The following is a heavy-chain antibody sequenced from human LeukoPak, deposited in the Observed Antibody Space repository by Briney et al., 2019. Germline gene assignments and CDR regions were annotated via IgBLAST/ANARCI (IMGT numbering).Heavy chain of an antibody. CDR1: GFTFGDYG. V-gene: IGHV3-49*03. D-gene: IGHD3-9*01. CDR3: AKSRPVFFDWLLGYFDY. J-gene: IGHJ4*02. CDR2: IRTKAYGERT. Sequence: GGSLRLSCTASGFTFGDYGMSWFRQAPGKGLRWVGFIRTKAYGERTEYAASVKGRFTMSRDDSKSIAYLQMNSLRAEDTAVYYCAKSRPVFFDWLLGYFDYWGQGTLVTVSS.